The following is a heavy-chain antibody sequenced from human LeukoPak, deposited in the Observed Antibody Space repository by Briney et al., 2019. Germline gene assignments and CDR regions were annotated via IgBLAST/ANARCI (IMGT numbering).Heavy chain of an antibody. D-gene: IGHD3-22*01. CDR2: ISYDGSNK. CDR3: AKGTSSGLYFGAFDI. CDR1: GFTFSSYA. J-gene: IGHJ3*02. Sequence: GGSLRLSCAASGFTFSSYAMHWVRQAPGKGLEWVAVISYDGSNKYYADSVKGRFTISRDNSKNTLYLQMNSLRAEDTAVYYCAKGTSSGLYFGAFDIWGQGTMVTVSS. V-gene: IGHV3-30*04.